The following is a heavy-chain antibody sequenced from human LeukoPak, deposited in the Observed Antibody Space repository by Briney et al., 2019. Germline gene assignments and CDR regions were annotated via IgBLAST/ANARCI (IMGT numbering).Heavy chain of an antibody. J-gene: IGHJ4*02. CDR1: GFTFTSYW. CDR2: INSDGSTT. Sequence: PGGSLRLSCAASGFTFTSYWMHWVRQAPGKGLVWVSLINSDGSTTKYADSVKGRFTMSRDNAKNSLYLQMNSLRAEDTAVYYCARAVAGTTGDWGQGTLVTVSS. V-gene: IGHV3-74*03. D-gene: IGHD6-19*01. CDR3: ARAVAGTTGD.